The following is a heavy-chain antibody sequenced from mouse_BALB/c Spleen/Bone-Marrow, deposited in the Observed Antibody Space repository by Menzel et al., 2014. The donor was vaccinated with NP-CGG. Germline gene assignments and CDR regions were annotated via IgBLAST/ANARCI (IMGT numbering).Heavy chain of an antibody. J-gene: IGHJ3*01. CDR3: ARNRYDWFAY. Sequence: EVHLVESGGGLVQPGGSLKLSCAASGFTFSSYDMSWVRQTPDKRLELVATINTNGGTTYYPDSVKGRFTISRDNAKSTLYLQMSSLKSADTAIYYCARNRYDWFAYWGQGTLVTVSA. CDR2: INTNGGTT. V-gene: IGHV5-6-3*01. CDR1: GFTFSSYD. D-gene: IGHD2-14*01.